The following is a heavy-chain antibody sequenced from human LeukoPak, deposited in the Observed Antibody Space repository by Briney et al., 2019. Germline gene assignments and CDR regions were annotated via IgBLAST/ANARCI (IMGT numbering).Heavy chain of an antibody. D-gene: IGHD6-6*01. CDR2: IYYTGST. CDR3: ARHRAYSSSSPFDY. Sequence: SSETLSLTCSVSGGSISSLYWSWLRQPPGKGLEWIGYIYYTGSTNYNPSLKSRVTMFVDMSKNQFSLRLSSVTAADTAVYYCARHRAYSSSSPFDYWGQGTLVTISS. CDR1: GGSISSLY. V-gene: IGHV4-59*08. J-gene: IGHJ4*02.